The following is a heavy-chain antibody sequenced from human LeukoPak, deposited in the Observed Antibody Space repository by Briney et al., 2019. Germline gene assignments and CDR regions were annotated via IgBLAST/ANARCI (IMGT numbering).Heavy chain of an antibody. J-gene: IGHJ4*02. CDR2: IWSDGSNK. CDR3: ARDADSGGYYSYFDC. V-gene: IGHV3-33*08. D-gene: IGHD3-22*01. Sequence: GGSLRLSCEAPGFTFSNYYMSWIRQAPGKGLEWVAIIWSDGSNKYYADSVKGRFTISRDNSKNTLYLQMNSLRAEDTAVYYCARDADSGGYYSYFDCWGQGTLVTVSS. CDR1: GFTFSNYY.